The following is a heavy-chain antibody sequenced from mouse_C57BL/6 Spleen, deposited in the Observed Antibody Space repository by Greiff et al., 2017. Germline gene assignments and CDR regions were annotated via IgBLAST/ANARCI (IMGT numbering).Heavy chain of an antibody. Sequence: VQLKESGGGLVQPGGSLSLSCAASGFTFTDYYMSWVRQPPGKALEWLGFIRNKANGYTTEYSASVKGRFTISRDNSQSILYLQMNALRAEDSATYYCARITTVAYFDYWGQGTTRTVSS. CDR2: IRNKANGYTT. V-gene: IGHV7-3*01. CDR1: GFTFTDYY. CDR3: ARITTVAYFDY. D-gene: IGHD1-1*01. J-gene: IGHJ2*01.